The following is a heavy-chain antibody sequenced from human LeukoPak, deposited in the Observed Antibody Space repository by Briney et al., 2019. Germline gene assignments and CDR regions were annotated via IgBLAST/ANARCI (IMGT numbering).Heavy chain of an antibody. Sequence: SETLSLTCAGYGGSFSGYYWSWIRQPPGKGLEWIGEINHSGSTNYNPSLKSRVTMSVDTSKNQFSLKLSSVTAADTAVYYCARGYDSSGYQDYWGQGTLVTVSS. CDR1: GGSFSGYY. J-gene: IGHJ4*02. CDR2: INHSGST. CDR3: ARGYDSSGYQDY. D-gene: IGHD3-22*01. V-gene: IGHV4-34*01.